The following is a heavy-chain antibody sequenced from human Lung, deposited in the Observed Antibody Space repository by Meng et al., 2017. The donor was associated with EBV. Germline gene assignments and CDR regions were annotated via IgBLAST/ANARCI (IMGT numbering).Heavy chain of an antibody. Sequence: VHLQASGPGLWHPSHTLSLTCRVSGYSINSRDYYWSWIRQPPGKGLEWIGYIYYSGNPYYNPSLKSRVTMSVDTSKTQFSLKLTSVTAADTAVYFCARAAGSLTTLLVFWGRGTLVTVSS. CDR2: IYYSGNP. V-gene: IGHV4-30-4*01. D-gene: IGHD4/OR15-4a*01. CDR3: ARAAGSLTTLLVF. CDR1: GYSINSRDYY. J-gene: IGHJ4*02.